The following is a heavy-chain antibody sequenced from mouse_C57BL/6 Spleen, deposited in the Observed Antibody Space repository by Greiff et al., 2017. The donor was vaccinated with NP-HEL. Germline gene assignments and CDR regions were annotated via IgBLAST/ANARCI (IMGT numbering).Heavy chain of an antibody. CDR2: ISYDGSN. Sequence: ESGPGLVKPSQSLSLTCSVTGYSITSGYYWNWIRQFPGNKLEWMGYISYDGSNNYNPSLKNRISITRDTSKNQFFLKLNSVTTEDTATYYCARDSYYGSSYGYYAMDYWGQGTSVTVSS. CDR1: GYSITSGYY. J-gene: IGHJ4*01. V-gene: IGHV3-6*01. CDR3: ARDSYYGSSYGYYAMDY. D-gene: IGHD1-1*01.